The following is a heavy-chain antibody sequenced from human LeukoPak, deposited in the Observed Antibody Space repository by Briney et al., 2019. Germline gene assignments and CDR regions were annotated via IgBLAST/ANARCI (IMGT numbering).Heavy chain of an antibody. V-gene: IGHV4-61*01. Sequence: SETLSLTCTVSGGSVSSGSDYWSWIRQPPGKGLEWIGYIYYSGSTNYNPSLKGRVTISVDTSKNPFSLKLSSVTAADTALYYCARHITMVRGVRADHFDYWGQGTLVTVSS. CDR3: ARHITMVRGVRADHFDY. J-gene: IGHJ4*02. D-gene: IGHD3-10*01. CDR2: IYYSGST. CDR1: GGSVSSGSDY.